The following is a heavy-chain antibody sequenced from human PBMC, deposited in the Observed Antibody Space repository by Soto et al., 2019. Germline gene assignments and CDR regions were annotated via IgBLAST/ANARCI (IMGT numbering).Heavy chain of an antibody. J-gene: IGHJ4*02. V-gene: IGHV3-74*01. CDR1: GITLSNYW. D-gene: IGHD5-12*01. CDR2: ISSDGSST. Sequence: EVQLVESGGGLVQPGGSLRLSCAASGITLSNYWVHWVRQAPGKGLVWVSRISSDGSSTSYADSVKGRFTISRDNAKNTLYLQMNSLRAEETSVYYCAYCPSGCPTWGEGTLVTVSS. CDR3: AYCPSGCPT.